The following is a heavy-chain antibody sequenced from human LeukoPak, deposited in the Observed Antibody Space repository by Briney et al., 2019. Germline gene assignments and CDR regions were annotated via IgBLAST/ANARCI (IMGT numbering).Heavy chain of an antibody. CDR1: GFTFTNYW. V-gene: IGHV3-74*01. D-gene: IGHD3-22*01. CDR2: INTDGSIT. J-gene: IGHJ5*02. Sequence: PGGSLRLSCAGSGFTFTNYWMHWVRQAPGKGLVWVSRINTDGSITTYADSVKGRFTISRDNAKNTVYLQMNSLRAEDTAVYYCARVLSGSWDWFDPWGQGTLVTVSS. CDR3: ARVLSGSWDWFDP.